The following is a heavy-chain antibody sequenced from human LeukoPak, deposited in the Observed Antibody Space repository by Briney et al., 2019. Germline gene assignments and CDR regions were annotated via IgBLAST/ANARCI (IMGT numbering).Heavy chain of an antibody. Sequence: PSETPSLTCTVSGGSISSGSYYWSWIRQPAGKGLEWIGRIYTSGSTNYNPSLKSRVTISVDTSKNQFSLKLSSVTAADTAVYYCARARGSLRYPFDYWGQGTLVTVSS. V-gene: IGHV4-61*02. D-gene: IGHD1-26*01. J-gene: IGHJ4*02. CDR2: IYTSGST. CDR1: GGSISSGSYY. CDR3: ARARGSLRYPFDY.